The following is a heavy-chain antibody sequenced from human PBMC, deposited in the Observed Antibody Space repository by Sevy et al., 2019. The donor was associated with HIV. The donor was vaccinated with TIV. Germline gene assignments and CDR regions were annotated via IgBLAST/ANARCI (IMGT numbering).Heavy chain of an antibody. V-gene: IGHV3-23*01. J-gene: IGHJ4*02. CDR1: GFIFNSYA. CDR3: AKGYGSGSPPDF. D-gene: IGHD3-10*01. Sequence: GGSLRLSCAASGFIFNSYAMSWVRQAPGKGLEWVSSISASGGSTYYADSVKGRFTISRDNSRNTVDEEMNSLRGEDTAIYYCAKGYGSGSPPDFWGQGTLVTVSS. CDR2: ISASGGST.